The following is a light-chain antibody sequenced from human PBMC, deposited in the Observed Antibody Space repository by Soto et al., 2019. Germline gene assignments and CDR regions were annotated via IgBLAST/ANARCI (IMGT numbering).Light chain of an antibody. Sequence: QSALTQPASVSGSPGQSIAISCTGTSSDVGKYTYVSWFQQYPGNAPKLMIYEVSNRPSGVSNRFSGSKSGNTASLTISGLQGEDEADYYCSSFTTGRTWVFGGGTKLTVL. V-gene: IGLV2-14*01. CDR2: EVS. J-gene: IGLJ3*02. CDR3: SSFTTGRTWV. CDR1: SSDVGKYTY.